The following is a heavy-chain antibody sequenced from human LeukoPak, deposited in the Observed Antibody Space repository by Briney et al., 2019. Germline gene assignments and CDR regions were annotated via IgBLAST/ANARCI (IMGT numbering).Heavy chain of an antibody. V-gene: IGHV4-59*01. Sequence: PSQTLCLTCTVSGGSISRYYWGWRRQPPGKRPKRLGYIYNSRSTNYNPSRKSRVTISVDTSKNQFSLKLSSVTAADTAVYYCARGGIGAAGPVGYWGQGTLVTVSS. CDR3: ARGGIGAAGPVGY. CDR1: GGSISRYY. CDR2: IYNSRST. J-gene: IGHJ4*02. D-gene: IGHD6-13*01.